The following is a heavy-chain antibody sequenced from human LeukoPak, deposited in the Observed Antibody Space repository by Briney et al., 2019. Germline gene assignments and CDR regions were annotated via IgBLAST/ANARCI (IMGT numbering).Heavy chain of an antibody. Sequence: GGSLRLSYAASGFTFSSYWMSWVRQAPGKGLEWVANIKQDGSEKYYVDSVKGRSTISRDNAKNSLYLQMSSLRAEDTAVYYCARADRGIAAAGICQHWGQDTLVTVSS. V-gene: IGHV3-7*01. CDR2: IKQDGSEK. J-gene: IGHJ1*01. D-gene: IGHD6-13*01. CDR1: GFTFSSYW. CDR3: ARADRGIAAAGICQH.